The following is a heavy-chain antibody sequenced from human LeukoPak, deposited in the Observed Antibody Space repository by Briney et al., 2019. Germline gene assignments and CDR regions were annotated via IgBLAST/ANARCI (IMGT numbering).Heavy chain of an antibody. Sequence: GGSLRLSCAASGFTFSSYSMNWVRQAPGQGLEWVSYITSDSVTMFYADSVKGRFTASRDNAENSMYLQMNSLRAEDTAVYYCARDPYIVGATKIVGYWGQGTLVTVSS. CDR1: GFTFSSYS. D-gene: IGHD1-26*01. CDR2: ITSDSVTM. J-gene: IGHJ4*02. V-gene: IGHV3-48*01. CDR3: ARDPYIVGATKIVGY.